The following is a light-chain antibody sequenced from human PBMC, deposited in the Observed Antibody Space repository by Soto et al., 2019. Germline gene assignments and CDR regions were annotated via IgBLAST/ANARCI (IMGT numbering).Light chain of an antibody. Sequence: DIQITQSPPTLSASDGDRVTIICRASQPISSWLAWYHQKPGKAPKLLIYKASTLKSGVPSRFSGSGSGTEFTLTISSLQPDDFATYYCQHYNSYRAFGQGTKVDI. V-gene: IGKV1-5*03. CDR1: QPISSW. CDR2: KAS. J-gene: IGKJ1*01. CDR3: QHYNSYRA.